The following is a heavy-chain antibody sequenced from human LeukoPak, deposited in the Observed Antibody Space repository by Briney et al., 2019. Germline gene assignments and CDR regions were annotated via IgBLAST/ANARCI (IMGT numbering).Heavy chain of an antibody. Sequence: GSLRLSCAASGFTFSNYAMSWVRQAPGKGLECVSAISDSGDKTDYADSVRGRFTIYRDNSKDTLYLQMNSLRAEDTAVYYCAKGGGQRPRITIFGVVILGDYWGQGTLVTVSS. CDR2: ISDSGDKT. CDR1: GFTFSNYA. V-gene: IGHV3-23*01. J-gene: IGHJ4*02. D-gene: IGHD3-3*01. CDR3: AKGGGQRPRITIFGVVILGDY.